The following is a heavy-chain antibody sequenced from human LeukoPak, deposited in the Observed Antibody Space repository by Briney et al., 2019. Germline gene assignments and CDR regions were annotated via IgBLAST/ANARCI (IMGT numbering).Heavy chain of an antibody. J-gene: IGHJ4*02. D-gene: IGHD1-26*01. CDR1: GFTFSSYA. V-gene: IGHV3-73*01. Sequence: GGSLRLSCAASGFTFSSYAMSWVRQASGKGLEWVGRIRSKANSYATAYAASVKGRFTISRDDSKNTAYLQMNSLKTEDTAVYYCTRPGGVGATDYWGQGTLVTVSS. CDR2: IRSKANSYAT. CDR3: TRPGGVGATDY.